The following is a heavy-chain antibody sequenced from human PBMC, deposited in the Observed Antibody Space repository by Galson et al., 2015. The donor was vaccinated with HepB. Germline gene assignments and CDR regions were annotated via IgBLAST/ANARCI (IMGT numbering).Heavy chain of an antibody. D-gene: IGHD5-12*01. V-gene: IGHV5-10-1*01. Sequence: QSGAEVKKPGESLRISCKGSGYRLTSYWISWERQMPGKGLEWMGRIAPSDSYTNYSPSFQGHVTISADKSISTAYLQWSSLKASDTAMYYCAMEGPIVATISWGHWGQGTLVTVSS. CDR1: GYRLTSYW. CDR2: IAPSDSYT. J-gene: IGHJ4*02. CDR3: AMEGPIVATISWGH.